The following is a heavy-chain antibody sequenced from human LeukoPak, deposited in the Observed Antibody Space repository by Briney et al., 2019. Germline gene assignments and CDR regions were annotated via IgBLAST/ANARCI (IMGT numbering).Heavy chain of an antibody. CDR3: ARDAY. J-gene: IGHJ4*02. CDR1: GVSIGSHY. V-gene: IGHV4-59*11. CDR2: VYNSGTT. Sequence: TSETLSLTCTVSGVSIGSHYWSRIRQSPGKGLEWIGCVYNSGTTVYNPSLTGRVTISVDTSKNQYSLNLRSVTAADAAVYYCARDAYWGQGILVTVSS.